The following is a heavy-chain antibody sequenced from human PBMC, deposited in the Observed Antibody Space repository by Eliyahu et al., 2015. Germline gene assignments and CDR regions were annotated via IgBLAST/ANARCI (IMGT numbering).Heavy chain of an antibody. CDR1: TFSSYA. Sequence: TFSSYAISWVRQAPGQGLEWMGGIIPIFGTANYAQKFQGRVTITADKSTSTAYMELSSLRSEDTAVYYCAVGYYYDSSPIDSGPVVLLDYWGQGTLVTVSS. CDR2: IIPIFGTA. D-gene: IGHD3-22*01. V-gene: IGHV1-69*06. CDR3: AVGYYYDSSPIDSGPVVLLDY. J-gene: IGHJ4*02.